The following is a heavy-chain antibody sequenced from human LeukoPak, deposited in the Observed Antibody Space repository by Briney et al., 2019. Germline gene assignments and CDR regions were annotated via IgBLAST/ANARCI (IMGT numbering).Heavy chain of an antibody. Sequence: ASVKVSCKASGYTFTSYGISWVRQAPGKGLEWMGGFDPEDGETIYAQKFQGRVTMTEDTSTDTAYMELSSLRSEDTAVYSCATDRSGSYYDYYYGMDVWGQGTTVTVSS. CDR3: ATDRSGSYYDYYYGMDV. J-gene: IGHJ6*02. CDR1: GYTFTSYG. CDR2: FDPEDGET. V-gene: IGHV1-24*01. D-gene: IGHD1-26*01.